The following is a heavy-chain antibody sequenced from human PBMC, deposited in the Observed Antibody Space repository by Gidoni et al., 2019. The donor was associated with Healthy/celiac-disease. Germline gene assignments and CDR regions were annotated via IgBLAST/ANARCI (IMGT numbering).Heavy chain of an antibody. CDR3: ARERLYSSSWSSYYYYGMDV. J-gene: IGHJ6*04. V-gene: IGHV1-2*02. CDR1: GYTFTGSY. CDR2: INPNSGGT. D-gene: IGHD6-13*01. Sequence: QVQLVQSGAEVKKPGASVKVSCKASGYTFTGSYMHWVRQAPGQGLEWMGWINPNSGGTNYAQKFQGRVTMTRDTSISTAYMELSRLRSDDTAVYYCARERLYSSSWSSYYYYGMDVWGKGTTVTVSS.